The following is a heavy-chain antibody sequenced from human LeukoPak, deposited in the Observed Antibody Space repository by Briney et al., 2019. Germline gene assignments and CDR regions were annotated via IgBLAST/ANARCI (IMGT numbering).Heavy chain of an antibody. Sequence: SETLSLTCTVSDDSITIYYWSWIRQPPGKGLEWIGYIDHTGITNYNPSLNSRVTISRDTSKNHFSLELSSATAADTAVYYCARQGVLTGYYYYYYMDVWGKGTTVTISS. CDR3: ARQGVLTGYYYYYYMDV. CDR1: DDSITIYY. J-gene: IGHJ6*03. CDR2: IDHTGIT. D-gene: IGHD3-9*01. V-gene: IGHV4-59*01.